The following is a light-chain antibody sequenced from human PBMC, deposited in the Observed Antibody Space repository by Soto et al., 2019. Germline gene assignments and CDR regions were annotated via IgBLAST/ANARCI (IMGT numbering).Light chain of an antibody. Sequence: EIVLTQSPATLSLSPGEGATLSCRTSQSVGSHLAWYQQKPGQVPRLLIHDASRRATGVPDRFSGSGSGTDFTLTISSLEPEDFAVYYCQQRSSWLWLNFGGGTKVEIK. CDR1: QSVGSH. CDR2: DAS. V-gene: IGKV3-11*01. J-gene: IGKJ4*01. CDR3: QQRSSWLWLN.